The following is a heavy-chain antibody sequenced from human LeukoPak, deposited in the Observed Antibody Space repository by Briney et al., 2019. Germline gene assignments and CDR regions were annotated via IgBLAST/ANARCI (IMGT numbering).Heavy chain of an antibody. CDR1: GFTFGDYA. Sequence: GGSLILSCTASGFTFGDYAMSWFRQAPGKGLEWVGFIRSKAYGGTTEYAASVKGRFTISRDDSKSIAYLQMNSLKTEDTAVYYCTRDLEFRLRWYPLYYYGMDVWGQGTTVTVSS. D-gene: IGHD4-23*01. CDR3: TRDLEFRLRWYPLYYYGMDV. CDR2: IRSKAYGGTT. J-gene: IGHJ6*02. V-gene: IGHV3-49*03.